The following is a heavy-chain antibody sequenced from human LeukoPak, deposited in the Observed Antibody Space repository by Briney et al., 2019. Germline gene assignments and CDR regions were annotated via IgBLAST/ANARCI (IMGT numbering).Heavy chain of an antibody. CDR3: ARERGSGSYHPFDP. CDR1: GFTFSSYW. CDR2: IKQDGTEK. V-gene: IGHV3-7*01. J-gene: IGHJ5*02. Sequence: AGGSLRLSCAASGFTFSSYWMSWVRQAPGEGLEWVANIKQDGTEKNYVDSVKGRFTISRDNAKNSLYLQMNSLRAEDTAVYYCARERGSGSYHPFDPWGQGTLATVSS. D-gene: IGHD3-10*01.